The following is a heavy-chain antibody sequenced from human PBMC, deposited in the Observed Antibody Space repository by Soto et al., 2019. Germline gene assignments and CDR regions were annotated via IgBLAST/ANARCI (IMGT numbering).Heavy chain of an antibody. D-gene: IGHD2-2*01. CDR1: GFTFTNYA. CDR3: VRDWSADASPSMDV. CDR2: ISGSDGRT. V-gene: IGHV3-23*01. Sequence: GGSLRLSCAASGFTFTNYAMAWVRQAPGKGPEWVATISGSDGRTYYPDSVRGRFIISRDNSKNSLYLQVTSLSAQDTAVYYCVRDWSADASPSMDVWGQGTTVTVSS. J-gene: IGHJ6*02.